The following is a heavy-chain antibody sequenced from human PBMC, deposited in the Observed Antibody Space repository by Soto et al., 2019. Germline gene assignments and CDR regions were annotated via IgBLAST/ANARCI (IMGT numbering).Heavy chain of an antibody. CDR1: GGTFSSYA. J-gene: IGHJ6*02. Sequence: QVPLVQSGAEVKKPGSSVKVSCKASGGTFSSYAISWVRQAPGQGLAWMGGIIPIFGTANYAQKFQGRVTITADESTSTAYMEVSSLRSEDTAVYYCARDTSGGRGFYYYYGMDVWGQGTTVTVSS. CDR2: IIPIFGTA. V-gene: IGHV1-69*01. D-gene: IGHD3-16*01. CDR3: ARDTSGGRGFYYYYGMDV.